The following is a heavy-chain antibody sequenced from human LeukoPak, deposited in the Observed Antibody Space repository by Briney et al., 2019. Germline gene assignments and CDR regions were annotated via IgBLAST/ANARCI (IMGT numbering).Heavy chain of an antibody. CDR2: ISYDGSDK. D-gene: IGHD4-23*01. Sequence: GRSLRLSCAASGFTFSSYAMHWVRQAPGMGLEWVAVISYDGSDKYYADSVKGRFTISRDNSKNTLYLQMNSLRAEDTAVYYCASLTTVVTFFDYWGQGTLVTVSS. J-gene: IGHJ4*02. V-gene: IGHV3-30*01. CDR1: GFTFSSYA. CDR3: ASLTTVVTFFDY.